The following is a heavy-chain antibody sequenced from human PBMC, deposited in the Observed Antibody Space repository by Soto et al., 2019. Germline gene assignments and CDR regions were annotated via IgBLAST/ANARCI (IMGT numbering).Heavy chain of an antibody. CDR1: GYTFTSYY. D-gene: IGHD5-18*01. Sequence: ASVKVSCKASGYTFTSYYMHWVRQAPGQGLEWMGIINPSGGSTSYAQKFQGRVTMTTDTSTSTAYMELRSLRSDDTAVYYCARDLTYTYGVHFDYWGQGTMVTVSS. V-gene: IGHV1-46*01. J-gene: IGHJ4*03. CDR3: ARDLTYTYGVHFDY. CDR2: INPSGGST.